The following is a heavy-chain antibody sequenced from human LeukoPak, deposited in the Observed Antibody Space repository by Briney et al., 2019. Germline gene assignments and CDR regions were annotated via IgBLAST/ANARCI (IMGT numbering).Heavy chain of an antibody. CDR1: GFTFSSYS. CDR2: ISSSSSYI. CDR3: ARDSYCSSTSCYRNPYDY. V-gene: IGHV3-21*01. D-gene: IGHD2-2*02. J-gene: IGHJ4*02. Sequence: GGSLRLSCAASGFTFSSYSMNGVRQAPGKGLEWVSSISSSSSYIYYADSVKGRFTISRDNAKNSLYLQMNSLRAEDTAVYYCARDSYCSSTSCYRNPYDYWGQGTLVTVSS.